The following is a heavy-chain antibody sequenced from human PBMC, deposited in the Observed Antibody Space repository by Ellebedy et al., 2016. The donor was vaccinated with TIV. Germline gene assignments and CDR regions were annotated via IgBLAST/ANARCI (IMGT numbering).Heavy chain of an antibody. CDR1: GASVKNDY. CDR3: ARELGGIDWEPLGY. J-gene: IGHJ4*02. Sequence: MPGGSLRLSCDVSGASVKNDYWSWVRQPPMKGLEWLGYINYGGTTSYNPSLGNRVTMSLDTSKNQFSLKVASVTAAGTAVYYCARELGGIDWEPLGYWGQGALVIVSS. CDR2: INYGGTT. D-gene: IGHD1-26*01. V-gene: IGHV4-59*02.